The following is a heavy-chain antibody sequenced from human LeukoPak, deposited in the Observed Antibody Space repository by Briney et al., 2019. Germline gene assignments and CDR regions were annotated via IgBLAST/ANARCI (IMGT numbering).Heavy chain of an antibody. Sequence: AGGSLRLSCAASGNYWMHWVRQAPGKGLVWVSHINSDGSWTSYADSVKGRFTISKDNAKNTVYLQMNNLRAEDTAVYYCAKDLYSNYGPADYWGQGNLVTVSS. CDR2: INSDGSWT. V-gene: IGHV3-74*01. CDR3: AKDLYSNYGPADY. CDR1: GNYW. D-gene: IGHD4-11*01. J-gene: IGHJ4*02.